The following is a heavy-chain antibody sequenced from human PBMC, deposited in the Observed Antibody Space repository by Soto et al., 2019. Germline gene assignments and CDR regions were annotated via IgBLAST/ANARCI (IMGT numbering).Heavy chain of an antibody. CDR2: INPSGGST. CDR3: ARDWSRGWYLGYYYYYMDV. CDR1: VYTFTSCY. Sequence: ASVKVSCKASVYTFTSCYMHWVRQAPGQGLEWMGIINPSGGSTSYAQKFQGRVTMTRDTSTSTVYMELSSLRSEDTAVYYCARDWSRGWYLGYYYYYMDVWGKGTTVTVSS. J-gene: IGHJ6*03. V-gene: IGHV1-46*03. D-gene: IGHD6-19*01.